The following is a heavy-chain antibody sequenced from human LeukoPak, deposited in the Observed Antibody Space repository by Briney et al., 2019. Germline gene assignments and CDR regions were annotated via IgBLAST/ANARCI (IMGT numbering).Heavy chain of an antibody. CDR1: GGSITSYY. CDR2: ISYSGST. Sequence: SETLSLICNVSGGSITSYYWSWIRQPAGEGLEWIGYISYSGSTNYNPSLKSRVTISADTSKNQFSLNLTSVTAADTAVYYCARQQLWPLFGFWGPGALVTVSS. J-gene: IGHJ4*02. D-gene: IGHD5-18*01. CDR3: ARQQLWPLFGF. V-gene: IGHV4-59*08.